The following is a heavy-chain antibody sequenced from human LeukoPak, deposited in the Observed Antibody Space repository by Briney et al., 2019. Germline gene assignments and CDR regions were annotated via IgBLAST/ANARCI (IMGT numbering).Heavy chain of an antibody. J-gene: IGHJ5*02. Sequence: GGSLRLSCAASGFTFDDYAMHWVRQAPGKGLEWVSGISWNSGSIGYADSVKGRFTISRDNAKNSLYLQMNSLRAEDTALYYCAKDISSSWYTAHNWFDPWGQGTLVTVSS. CDR3: AKDISSSWYTAHNWFDP. D-gene: IGHD6-13*01. V-gene: IGHV3-9*01. CDR1: GFTFDDYA. CDR2: ISWNSGSI.